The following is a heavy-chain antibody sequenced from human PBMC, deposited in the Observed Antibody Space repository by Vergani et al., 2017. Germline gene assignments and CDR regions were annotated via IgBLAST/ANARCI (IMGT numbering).Heavy chain of an antibody. CDR1: VFTLSSFW. J-gene: IGHJ4*02. Sequence: EVQLVESGGGLVQPGGSLRLSCAASVFTLSSFWMSWVRQAAGKGLEWVANIKEDGSEKFYVDSVRGRFVISRDNAKNSLYLQLNSLRAEDTAVYYCARVEGYSGIYWGQGTLVTVSS. D-gene: IGHD5-12*01. CDR3: ARVEGYSGIY. V-gene: IGHV3-7*01. CDR2: IKEDGSEK.